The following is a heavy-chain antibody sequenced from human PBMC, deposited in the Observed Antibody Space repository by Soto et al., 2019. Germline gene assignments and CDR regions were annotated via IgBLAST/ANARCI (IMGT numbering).Heavy chain of an antibody. CDR3: AKDSGSSGWYLGNWFDP. CDR1: GGTFSSYA. J-gene: IGHJ5*02. Sequence: QVQLVQSGAEVKKPGSSVKVSCKASGGTFSSYAISWVRQAPGQGLEWMGGIIPIFGTANYAQKFQGRVMITADESTSTAYMELSSLRSEDTAVYYCAKDSGSSGWYLGNWFDPWGQGTLVTVSS. D-gene: IGHD6-19*01. V-gene: IGHV1-69*01. CDR2: IIPIFGTA.